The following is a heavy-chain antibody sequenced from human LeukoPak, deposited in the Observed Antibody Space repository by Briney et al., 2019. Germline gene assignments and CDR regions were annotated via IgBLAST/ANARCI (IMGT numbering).Heavy chain of an antibody. V-gene: IGHV1-2*02. CDR2: INPNSGGT. Sequence: GASVKVSCKASAYTFTGYYMHWVRQAPGQGLEWMGWINPNSGGTNYAQKFQGRVTMTRDTSISTAYMELSRLRSDDTAVYYCARTSDLWGETDYWGQGTLVTVSS. D-gene: IGHD3-16*01. J-gene: IGHJ4*02. CDR3: ARTSDLWGETDY. CDR1: AYTFTGYY.